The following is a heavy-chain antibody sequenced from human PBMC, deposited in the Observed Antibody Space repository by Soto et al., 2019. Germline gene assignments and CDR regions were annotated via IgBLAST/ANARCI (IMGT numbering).Heavy chain of an antibody. CDR3: ASGLGDDILTGYSYHDAFDI. J-gene: IGHJ3*02. Sequence: QVQLQESGPGLVKPSEILSLTCTVSGGSISSYYWSWIRQPPGKGLEWIGYIYYSGSTNYNPSLKSRVTISVDTSKNQFSLKLSSVTAADTAVYYCASGLGDDILTGYSYHDAFDIWGQGTMVTVSS. V-gene: IGHV4-59*01. CDR2: IYYSGST. D-gene: IGHD3-9*01. CDR1: GGSISSYY.